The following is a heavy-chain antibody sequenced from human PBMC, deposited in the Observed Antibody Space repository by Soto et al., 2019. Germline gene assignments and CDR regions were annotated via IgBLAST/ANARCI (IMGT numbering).Heavy chain of an antibody. CDR1: GGSVSDYY. Sequence: QVQLQESGPGLLKPWETLSLTCTVSGGSVSDYYWSWIRQAPGKGLEWIGYTYYTGRTDFNPSQKSRPSMSVDTSKKQFPLELTSVTAADTAVYYSARNQAGTVFGLPTHYYYMDVWGKGTTVTVSS. V-gene: IGHV4-59*02. D-gene: IGHD3-3*01. J-gene: IGHJ6*03. CDR3: ARNQAGTVFGLPTHYYYMDV. CDR2: TYYTGRT.